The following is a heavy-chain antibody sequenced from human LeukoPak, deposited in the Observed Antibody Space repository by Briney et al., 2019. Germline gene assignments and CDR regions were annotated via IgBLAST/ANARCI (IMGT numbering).Heavy chain of an antibody. D-gene: IGHD3-10*01. Sequence: PVKVSCKASGGTFSSYAISWVRQAPGQGLEWMGGIIPIFGTANYAQKFQGRVTITADESTSTAYMELSSLRSEDTAVYYCARVGYYGSGNTYYMDVWGKGTTVTVSS. V-gene: IGHV1-69*13. CDR1: GGTFSSYA. CDR3: ARVGYYGSGNTYYMDV. CDR2: IIPIFGTA. J-gene: IGHJ6*03.